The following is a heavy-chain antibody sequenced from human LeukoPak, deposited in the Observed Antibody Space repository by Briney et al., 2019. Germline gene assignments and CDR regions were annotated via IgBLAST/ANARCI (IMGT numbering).Heavy chain of an antibody. J-gene: IGHJ3*02. D-gene: IGHD2-15*01. CDR1: GFTFSSYS. V-gene: IGHV3-21*01. CDR2: ISSSSSYI. Sequence: GGSLRLSCAASGFTFSSYSMNWVRQAPGKGLEWVSSISSSSSYIYYADSVKGRFTISRDNAKNSLYLQMNSLRAEDTAVYYCARVYSPKRAFDIWGQGTMVTVSS. CDR3: ARVYSPKRAFDI.